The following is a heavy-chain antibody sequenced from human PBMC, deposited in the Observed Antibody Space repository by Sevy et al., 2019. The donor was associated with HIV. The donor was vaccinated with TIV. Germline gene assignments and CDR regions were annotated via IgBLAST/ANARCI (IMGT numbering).Heavy chain of an antibody. D-gene: IGHD5-18*01. CDR3: ARGKSGYGYALNY. V-gene: IGHV3-66*01. CDR2: IHSDDTT. CDR1: GFTVNSNY. Sequence: GGSLRLSCAASGFTVNSNYMTWVRQAPGKGLEGVSVIHSDDTTYHADSVKDRFTISRGNFKNTLYLHMSSLRVEDTAVYYCARGKSGYGYALNYWGQGTLVTVSS. J-gene: IGHJ4*02.